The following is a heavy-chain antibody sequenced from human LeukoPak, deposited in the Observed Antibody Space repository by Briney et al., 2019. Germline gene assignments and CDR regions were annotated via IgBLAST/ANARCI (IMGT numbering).Heavy chain of an antibody. V-gene: IGHV1-69*05. CDR3: ARDRGPFTSPNWFDP. D-gene: IGHD3-10*01. Sequence: GASVKVSCKASGGTFSSYAISWVRQAPGQGLEWMGGIIPIFGTANYAQKFQGRVTITTDESPSTAYMELSRLRSENTDVYYCARDRGPFTSPNWFDPWGQGTLVTVSS. CDR1: GGTFSSYA. J-gene: IGHJ5*02. CDR2: IIPIFGTA.